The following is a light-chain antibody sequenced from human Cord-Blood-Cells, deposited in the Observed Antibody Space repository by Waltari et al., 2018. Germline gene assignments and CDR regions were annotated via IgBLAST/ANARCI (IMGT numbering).Light chain of an antibody. J-gene: IGLJ3*02. CDR3: AAWDDSLNGWV. V-gene: IGLV1-44*01. CDR2: STN. CDR1: SPTTRSNT. Sequence: QPVLTQPPSASGTPGPRSTIPCSGXSPTTRSNTVXWYQQLPGTAPKLLIYSTNRRPSGVPDRFSGSKSGTSASLAISGLQSEDEADYYCAAWDDSLNGWVFGGGTKLTVL.